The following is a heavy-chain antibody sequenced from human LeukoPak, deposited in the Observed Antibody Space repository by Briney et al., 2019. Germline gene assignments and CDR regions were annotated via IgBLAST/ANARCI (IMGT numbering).Heavy chain of an antibody. CDR2: IIPIFGTA. J-gene: IGHJ5*02. V-gene: IGHV1-69*13. D-gene: IGHD6-13*01. Sequence: SVKVSCKASGGTFSSYAISWVRQAPGQGLEWMGGIIPIFGTANYAQKFQGRVTIAADESTSTAYMELSSLRSEDTAAYYCARGREAAAGTGNWFDPWGQGTLVTVSS. CDR1: GGTFSSYA. CDR3: ARGREAAAGTGNWFDP.